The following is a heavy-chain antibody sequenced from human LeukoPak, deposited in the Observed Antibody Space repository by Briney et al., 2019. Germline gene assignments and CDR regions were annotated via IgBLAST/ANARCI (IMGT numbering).Heavy chain of an antibody. CDR3: ARGNRPAAAGYYGMDV. D-gene: IGHD2-2*01. V-gene: IGHV3-30*03. CDR2: ISYDGTNK. Sequence: GTSLRLSCAASGFTFSSYGMNWVRQAPGKGLEWVAVISYDGTNKFYVDSLRGRFTISRDNSKNTLYLQMNSLRSEDTAVYYCARGNRPAAAGYYGMDVWGKGTTVTVSS. CDR1: GFTFSSYG. J-gene: IGHJ6*04.